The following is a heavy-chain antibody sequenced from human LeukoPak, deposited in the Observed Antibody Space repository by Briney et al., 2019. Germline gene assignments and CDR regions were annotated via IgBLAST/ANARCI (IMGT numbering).Heavy chain of an antibody. Sequence: SGTLSLTCTVSGGSISSYYWSWIRQPPGKGLEWIGEINHSGSTNYNPSLKSRVTISVDTSKNQFSLKLSSVTAADTAVYYCARRAVRGVRRGSYYMDVWGKGTTVTISS. CDR1: GGSISSYY. V-gene: IGHV4-34*01. D-gene: IGHD3-10*01. CDR3: ARRAVRGVRRGSYYMDV. J-gene: IGHJ6*03. CDR2: INHSGST.